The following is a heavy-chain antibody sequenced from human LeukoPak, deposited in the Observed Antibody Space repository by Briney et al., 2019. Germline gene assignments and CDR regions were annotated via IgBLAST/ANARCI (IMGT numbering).Heavy chain of an antibody. D-gene: IGHD2-2*01. V-gene: IGHV3-23*01. CDR1: GFTFSIYD. Sequence: GGSLRLSCAASGFTFSIYDLSWVRQAPGKGLECVSAIDRGVGSTYYADSVKGRFTISRDNSKNTLYLQMNNLRVDDTAVYYCAKGGGVVVPAADFDYWGQGTLVTVSS. CDR3: AKGGGVVVPAADFDY. J-gene: IGHJ4*02. CDR2: IDRGVGST.